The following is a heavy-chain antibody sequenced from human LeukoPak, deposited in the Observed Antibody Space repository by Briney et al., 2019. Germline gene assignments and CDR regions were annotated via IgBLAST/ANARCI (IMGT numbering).Heavy chain of an antibody. CDR3: ARAYGPGYSYGYFEY. V-gene: IGHV4-59*01. D-gene: IGHD5-18*01. CDR1: GGSISSYY. CDR2: VYHSGSTT. J-gene: IGHJ4*02. Sequence: SETLSLTCTVSGGSISSYYCSWIRQPPGKGLEWIGYVYHSGSTTNYNPSLKSRVAISIDTSKNQFSLKLSPVTAADTAMYYCARAYGPGYSYGYFEYWGQGIQVTVSS.